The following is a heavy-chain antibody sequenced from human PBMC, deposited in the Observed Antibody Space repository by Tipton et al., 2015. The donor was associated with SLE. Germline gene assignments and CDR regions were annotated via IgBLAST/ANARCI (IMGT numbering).Heavy chain of an antibody. J-gene: IGHJ3*02. CDR1: GGSISNYY. V-gene: IGHV4-59*01. D-gene: IGHD3-22*01. CDR3: AGETYYSYSSDLNAFDI. Sequence: LRLSCTVSGGSISNYYWNWIRQPPGKGLEWIGNIYYSGSTNYNPSLQSRVIISVDTSKSQFSLKLSSVTAADTAVYYCAGETYYSYSSDLNAFDIWGQGTMVTVSS. CDR2: IYYSGST.